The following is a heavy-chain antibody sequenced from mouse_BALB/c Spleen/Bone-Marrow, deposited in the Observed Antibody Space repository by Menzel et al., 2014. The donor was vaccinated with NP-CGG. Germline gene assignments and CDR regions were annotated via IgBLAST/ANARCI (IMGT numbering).Heavy chain of an antibody. J-gene: IGHJ4*01. CDR2: ISGGGSYT. V-gene: IGHV5-9-2*01. CDR1: GFTFSSYG. D-gene: IGHD2-1*01. Sequence: DVMLVESGGGLVKPGGSLKLSCAASGFTFSSYGMSWVRQTPEKRLEWVATISGGGSYTYYPDSVKGRFTISRDNAKNNLYLQMSGLRSEDTALYYCGRQNGNYGYYYAMDYWGQGTSVTVSS. CDR3: GRQNGNYGYYYAMDY.